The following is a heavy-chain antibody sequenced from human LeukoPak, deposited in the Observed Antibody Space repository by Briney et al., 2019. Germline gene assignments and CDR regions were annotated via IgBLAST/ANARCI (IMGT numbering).Heavy chain of an antibody. CDR3: ARGGGSYRNYFDY. CDR1: SGSISNFY. D-gene: IGHD1-26*01. CDR2: IYTSGST. J-gene: IGHJ4*02. V-gene: IGHV4-4*07. Sequence: PSETLSLTCTVSSGSISNFYWSWIRQPAGKGLEWIGRIYTSGSTNYSPSLKSRVTMSVDTSKNQFSLKLRSVTAADTAVYYCARGGGSYRNYFDYWGQGTLVTVSS.